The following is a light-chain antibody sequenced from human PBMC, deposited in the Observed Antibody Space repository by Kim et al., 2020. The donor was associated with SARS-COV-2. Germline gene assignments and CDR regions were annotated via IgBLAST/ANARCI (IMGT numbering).Light chain of an antibody. CDR2: SND. Sequence: GQRVTISCTGSKSNIGKNAVYWYQQLPGTAPKLLIYSNDQRPSGVPDRFSGSKSGPSASLAVSGLQSEDEADYYCASWDDSLNGVVFGGGTQLTVL. V-gene: IGLV1-44*01. CDR3: ASWDDSLNGVV. J-gene: IGLJ2*01. CDR1: KSNIGKNA.